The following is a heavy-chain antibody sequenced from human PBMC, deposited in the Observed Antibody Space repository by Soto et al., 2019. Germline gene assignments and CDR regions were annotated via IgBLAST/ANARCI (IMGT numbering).Heavy chain of an antibody. D-gene: IGHD2-2*01. CDR1: GGTFISYA. CDR2: IIPIVGTS. J-gene: IGHJ4*02. CDR3: ARDDIECSSTSCQSAFDY. V-gene: IGHV1-69*13. Sequence: SVEVYFRGAGGTFISYASSWVRQAPGQGLEWMGGIIPIVGTSNYAQKFQGRVTITADESTSTAYMELSSLRSEDTAVYYCARDDIECSSTSCQSAFDYWGQGTLVTVSS.